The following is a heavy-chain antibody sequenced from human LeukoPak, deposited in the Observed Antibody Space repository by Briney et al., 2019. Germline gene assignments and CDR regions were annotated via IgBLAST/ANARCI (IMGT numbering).Heavy chain of an antibody. Sequence: SETLSLTCAVYGGSFSGYYRSWIRQPPGQGLEWIGEINHSGSTNYNPSLKSRVTISVDTSKNQFSLKLSSVTAADTAVYYCARGYSYGLADYWGQGTLVTVSS. CDR2: INHSGST. V-gene: IGHV4-34*01. D-gene: IGHD5-18*01. CDR1: GGSFSGYY. CDR3: ARGYSYGLADY. J-gene: IGHJ4*02.